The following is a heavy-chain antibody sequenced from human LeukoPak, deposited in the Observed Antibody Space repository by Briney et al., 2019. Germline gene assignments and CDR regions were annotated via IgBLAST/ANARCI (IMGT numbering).Heavy chain of an antibody. CDR2: IWSSRSYT. J-gene: IGHJ4*02. CDR3: ARGRSGSAEDGDYGTHSDH. V-gene: IGHV3-11*05. Sequence: PGGSLRLSCAGSGFTFSDYYMSWIRQAPGKGLEWVSYIWSSRSYTNYADSVKGRFTVSRDNAKNSLYLQMNSLRAEDTAVYYCARGRSGSAEDGDYGTHSDHWGQGTLVTVSS. D-gene: IGHD4-17*01. CDR1: GFTFSDYY.